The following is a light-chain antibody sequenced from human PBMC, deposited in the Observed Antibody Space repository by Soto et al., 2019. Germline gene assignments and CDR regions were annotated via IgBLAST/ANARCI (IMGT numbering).Light chain of an antibody. J-gene: IGKJ1*01. V-gene: IGKV2-30*02. Sequence: DVVMTQSPLSLPVTIGQPASISCGSSQSLIHSDGNTYLSWFQQRPGQSPRRLIYEVSDRDSGVPDRFTGSGSGTDFTLKISRVEAEDVGVYYCMQGTHWPWAFGQGTEVEIK. CDR1: QSLIHSDGNTY. CDR3: MQGTHWPWA. CDR2: EVS.